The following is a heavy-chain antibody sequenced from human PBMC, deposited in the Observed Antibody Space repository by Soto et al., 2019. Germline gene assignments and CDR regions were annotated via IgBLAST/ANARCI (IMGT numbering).Heavy chain of an antibody. V-gene: IGHV4-31*03. J-gene: IGHJ5*02. CDR2: IYNSGTT. CDR1: GGSITRGGYY. CDR3: ARDPAP. Sequence: TLSLTCTVSGGSITRGGYYWSWIRQHPGKGLEWIGYIYNSGTTYYNPSLKSRVTISVDTSKNQFSLKLTSVTAADTAVYYCARDPAPWGQGTLVTGSS.